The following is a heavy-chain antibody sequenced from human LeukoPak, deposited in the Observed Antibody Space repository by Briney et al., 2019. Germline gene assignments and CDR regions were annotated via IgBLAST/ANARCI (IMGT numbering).Heavy chain of an antibody. V-gene: IGHV3-23*01. J-gene: IGHJ6*02. CDR1: GFTFSSYA. D-gene: IGHD6-6*01. Sequence: GGSLRLSCAASGFTFSSYAMSRVRQAPGKGLEWVSAISGSGGSTYYADSVKGRFTISRGNSKNTLYLQMNSLRAEDTAVYYCAKDLEQLVPVGMDVWGQGTTVTVSS. CDR2: ISGSGGST. CDR3: AKDLEQLVPVGMDV.